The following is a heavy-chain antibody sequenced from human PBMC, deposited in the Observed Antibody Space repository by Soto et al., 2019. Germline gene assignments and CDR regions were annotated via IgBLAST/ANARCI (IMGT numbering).Heavy chain of an antibody. Sequence: EVQLVEAGGGLVRPGGSLRLSCAASGFTFSYYRMHWVRQAPGKGLVWVSRIDSDGSSTTYADLVKGRFIISRDNARNTVDLQMHSVRVEDTAVYYCARGDRGGFDIWGQGTVVTVSS. CDR1: GFTFSYYR. CDR2: IDSDGSST. D-gene: IGHD3-16*01. V-gene: IGHV3-74*01. CDR3: ARGDRGGFDI. J-gene: IGHJ3*02.